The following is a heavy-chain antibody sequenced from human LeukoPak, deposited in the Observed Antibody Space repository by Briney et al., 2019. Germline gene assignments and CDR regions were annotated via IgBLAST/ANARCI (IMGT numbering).Heavy chain of an antibody. J-gene: IGHJ3*01. CDR2: IYTSGST. CDR1: GGSISSYY. V-gene: IGHV4-4*07. Sequence: PSETLSLTCTVSGGSISSYYWSWIRQPAGKGLEWIGRIYTSGSTNYNPSLKSRVTMSVDTSKNQFSLKLSSVTAADTAVYYCARVRGDAVAGIAFDLWGQGTMVSVSS. D-gene: IGHD6-13*01. CDR3: ARVRGDAVAGIAFDL.